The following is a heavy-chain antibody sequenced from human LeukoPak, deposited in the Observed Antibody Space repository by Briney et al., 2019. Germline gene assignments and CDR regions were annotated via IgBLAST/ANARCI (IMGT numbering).Heavy chain of an antibody. V-gene: IGHV1-24*01. J-gene: IGHJ5*02. CDR1: GYTLTELS. CDR2: FDPEDGET. CDR3: ATDLRGLGELGGPGAAYNWFDP. Sequence: ASVKVSCKVSGYTLTELSMHWVRQAPGKGLEWMGGFDPEDGETIYAQKFQGRVTMTEDTSTDTAYMELSSLRSEDTAVYYCATDLRGLGELGGPGAAYNWFDPWGQGTMVTVSS. D-gene: IGHD3-10*01.